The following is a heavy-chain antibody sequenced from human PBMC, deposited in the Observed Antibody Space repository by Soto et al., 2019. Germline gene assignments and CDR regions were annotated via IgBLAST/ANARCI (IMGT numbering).Heavy chain of an antibody. CDR3: GRSVVGATGEILYNAMDV. Sequence: QVQLVQSGAEVKKPGASVKVSCKASGYTFTTYALHWVRQAPGQRPEWMGWINPASGNTNYSKRFQDRVTISRDTSASTGYMELSSLRSEDTAVYYCGRSVVGATGEILYNAMDVWGQGTTVTVSS. D-gene: IGHD1-26*01. CDR2: INPASGNT. J-gene: IGHJ6*02. V-gene: IGHV1-3*01. CDR1: GYTFTTYA.